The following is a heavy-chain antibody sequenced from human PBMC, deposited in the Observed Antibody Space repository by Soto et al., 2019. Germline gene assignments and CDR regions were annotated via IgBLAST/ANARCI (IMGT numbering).Heavy chain of an antibody. J-gene: IGHJ4*02. V-gene: IGHV3-53*01. D-gene: IGHD6-19*01. CDR3: ARNPRGWAPFDY. CDR2: IYSGGST. Sequence: GGSLRLSCAASGFTVSSNYMSWVRQAPGKGLEWVSVIYSGGSTYYADSVKGRFTISRDNSKNTLYLQMNSLRAEDTAVYYCARNPRGWAPFDYWGQGTLVTVSS. CDR1: GFTVSSNY.